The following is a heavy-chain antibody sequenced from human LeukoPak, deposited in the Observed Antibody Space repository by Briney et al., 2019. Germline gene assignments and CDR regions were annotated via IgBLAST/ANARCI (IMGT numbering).Heavy chain of an antibody. CDR1: GYSISSGYY. Sequence: SETLSLTCAVSGYSISSGYYWGWIRQPPEKGLEWIGSIYHSGSTYYNPSLKSRVTISVDTSKNQFSLKLSSVTAADTAVYYCARLGAQGAFDIWGQGTMVTVSS. CDR2: IYHSGST. V-gene: IGHV4-38-2*01. D-gene: IGHD1-26*01. CDR3: ARLGAQGAFDI. J-gene: IGHJ3*02.